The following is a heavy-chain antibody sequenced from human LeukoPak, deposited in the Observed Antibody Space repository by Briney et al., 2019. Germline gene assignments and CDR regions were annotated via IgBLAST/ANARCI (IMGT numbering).Heavy chain of an antibody. D-gene: IGHD3-10*01. Sequence: GGSLRLSCAPSGFTFSTYSMSWVRQAPGKGLEWVSSISGLSNYIYYADSVKGRFTISRDNSKNTLYLQMNSLRAEDTAVYYCAKDYGSGSYYNWFDPWGQGTLVTVSS. CDR2: ISGLSNYI. V-gene: IGHV3-21*01. CDR1: GFTFSTYS. J-gene: IGHJ5*02. CDR3: AKDYGSGSYYNWFDP.